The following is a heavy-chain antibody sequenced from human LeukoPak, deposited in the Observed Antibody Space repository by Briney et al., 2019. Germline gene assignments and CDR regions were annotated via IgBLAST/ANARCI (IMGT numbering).Heavy chain of an antibody. V-gene: IGHV1-69*06. CDR2: IIPIFGTA. CDR1: GGTFSSYA. J-gene: IGHJ6*03. Sequence: SVKVSCKASGGTFSSYAISWVRQAPGQGLEWMGGIIPIFGTANYAQKFQGRVTITADKSTSTAYMELSSLRSEDTAVYYCARFQGQSPFRYYYYYMDVWGKGTTVTVSS. D-gene: IGHD2/OR15-2a*01. CDR3: ARFQGQSPFRYYYYYMDV.